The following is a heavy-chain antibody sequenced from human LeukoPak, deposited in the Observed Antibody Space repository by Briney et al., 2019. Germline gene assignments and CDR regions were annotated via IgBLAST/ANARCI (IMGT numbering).Heavy chain of an antibody. CDR2: IYTSGST. CDR1: GGSISSGSYY. V-gene: IGHV4-61*02. J-gene: IGHJ4*02. CDR3: ASYSGYDLFDY. Sequence: SQTLSLTCTVSGGSISSGSYYWSWIRQPAGKGLEWIGRIYTSGSTNYNPSLNSRVTISVDTSNNQFSLKLSSVTAADTAVYYCASYSGYDLFDYWGQGILVTVSS. D-gene: IGHD5-12*01.